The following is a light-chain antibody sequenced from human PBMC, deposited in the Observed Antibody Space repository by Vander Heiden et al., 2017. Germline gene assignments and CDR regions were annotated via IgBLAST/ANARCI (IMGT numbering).Light chain of an antibody. J-gene: IGKJ2*01. CDR1: QSVLYSSNNKNY. CDR2: WAS. V-gene: IGKV4-1*01. CDR3: QQYYSTPYT. Sequence: DIVMTQSPDFLAVSLGERATINCKSSQSVLYSSNNKNYLAWYQQNPGQPPKLLIYWASTRESGVPYRFSGSGSGTDFTLTISSLQAEDVAVYYCQQYYSTPYTFGQGTKLEIK.